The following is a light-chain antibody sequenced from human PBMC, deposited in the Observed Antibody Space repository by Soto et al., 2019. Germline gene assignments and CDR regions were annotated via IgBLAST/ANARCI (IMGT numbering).Light chain of an antibody. CDR2: SNN. CDR1: SSNIGSNT. V-gene: IGLV1-44*01. J-gene: IGLJ1*01. Sequence: QPVLPQPPSASGTPGQRVTISCSGSSSNIGSNTVNWYQQLPGTAPKLLIYSNNQRPSWVPDRFSGSKSGTSASLAISGLQSEDAADYYCAAWDDSLKGYVFGTGTKLTVL. CDR3: AAWDDSLKGYV.